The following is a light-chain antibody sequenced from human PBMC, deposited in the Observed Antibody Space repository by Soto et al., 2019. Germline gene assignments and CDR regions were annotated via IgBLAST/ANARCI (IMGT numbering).Light chain of an antibody. CDR3: QQSVITPRT. Sequence: DIEMTQSPSSLYASVGDRDTITCRASKSNSTYLNWYQQKPGKAPKLLIYAASSLQSGVPSSFSCSASGTDFTLTISSLQPEDFATYYCQQSVITPRTFGQGTKV. CDR1: KSNSTY. CDR2: AAS. J-gene: IGKJ2*01. V-gene: IGKV1-39*01.